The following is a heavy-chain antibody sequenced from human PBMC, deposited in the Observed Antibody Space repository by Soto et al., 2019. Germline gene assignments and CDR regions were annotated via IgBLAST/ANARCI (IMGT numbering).Heavy chain of an antibody. CDR2: ITASGGYT. CDR1: GFTFSSRG. D-gene: IGHD3-22*01. Sequence: PGGSLRLSCAASGFTFSSRGMSWVRQAPGKGLEWVSSITASGGYTFSADSVKGRFTISRDTSKNTLYLQMNSLRAEDTAVYYCARRDRSGSYYFDCWGQGALVTVSS. V-gene: IGHV3-23*01. CDR3: ARRDRSGSYYFDC. J-gene: IGHJ4*02.